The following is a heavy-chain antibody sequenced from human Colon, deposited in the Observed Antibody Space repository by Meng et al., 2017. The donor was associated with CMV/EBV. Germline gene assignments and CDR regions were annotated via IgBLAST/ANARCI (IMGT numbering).Heavy chain of an antibody. D-gene: IGHD1-26*01. V-gene: IGHV4-61*08. CDR1: GTSVTSNAYS. Sequence: SETLSLTCTVSGTSVTSNAYSWNWIRQPPGRGLEWIGCIYYSGGIYYNASLKSRVTISVDTSKSQFSLRLSSVTAADTAIYYCARAGESGADFWGQGTLVTVSS. J-gene: IGHJ4*02. CDR3: ARAGESGADF. CDR2: IYYSGGI.